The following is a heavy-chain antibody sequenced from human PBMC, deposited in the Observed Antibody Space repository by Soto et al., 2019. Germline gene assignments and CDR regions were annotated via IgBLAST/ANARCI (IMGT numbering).Heavy chain of an antibody. Sequence: QVQLEQSGAEVKQPGSSVRVSCKTSGGTFSTYAINWVRQAPGQGLEWMGAIIPLFGTADYSQKFQGRVTITADESTSTAYMELSSLRSDDTAVYFCESPKGTYSSGYYYFDFWGQGTLVTVSS. CDR2: IIPLFGTA. CDR3: ESPKGTYSSGYYYFDF. V-gene: IGHV1-69*01. J-gene: IGHJ4*02. CDR1: GGTFSTYA. D-gene: IGHD6-19*01.